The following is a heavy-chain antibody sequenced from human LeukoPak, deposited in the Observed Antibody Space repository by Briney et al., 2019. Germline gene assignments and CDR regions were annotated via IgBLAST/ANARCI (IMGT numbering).Heavy chain of an antibody. CDR3: ARNSCSGGSCYENRGYFDY. D-gene: IGHD2-15*01. CDR1: GGSISSGSYY. V-gene: IGHV4-61*02. J-gene: IGHJ4*02. Sequence: SETLSLTCTVSGGSISSGSYYWSWIRQPAGKGLEWIGRIYISGSTNYNPSLKSRVTISVDTSKNQFSLKLSSVTAADTAVYYCARNSCSGGSCYENRGYFDYWGQGTLVTVSS. CDR2: IYISGST.